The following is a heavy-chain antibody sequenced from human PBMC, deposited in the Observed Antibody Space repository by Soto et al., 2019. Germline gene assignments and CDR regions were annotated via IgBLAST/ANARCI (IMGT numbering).Heavy chain of an antibody. J-gene: IGHJ4*02. Sequence: GASVKVSCKGSGYTFTTYGIAWVRQAPGQGLEWMGWISTYNGHTKYSQKFQDRVTLTTDTSTSTAYMELRGLRSDDTAVYYCVIDDCSGDPCYLGHWGQGTLVTVAS. CDR2: ISTYNGHT. V-gene: IGHV1-18*01. CDR3: VIDDCSGDPCYLGH. CDR1: GYTFTTYG. D-gene: IGHD2-15*01.